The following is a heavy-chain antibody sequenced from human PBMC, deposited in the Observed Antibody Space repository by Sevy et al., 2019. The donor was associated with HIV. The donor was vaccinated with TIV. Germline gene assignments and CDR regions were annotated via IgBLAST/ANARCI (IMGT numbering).Heavy chain of an antibody. CDR3: ARGESGGYEFAFDI. D-gene: IGHD5-12*01. CDR2: INWNGGST. Sequence: GGSLRLSCTASGFTFDDYGMSWVRQAPGKGLEWVSGINWNGGSTGYADSVKGRFTISRDNAKNSLYLQMNSLRAEDTALYYCARGESGGYEFAFDIWGQGTMVTVSS. CDR1: GFTFDDYG. V-gene: IGHV3-20*04. J-gene: IGHJ3*02.